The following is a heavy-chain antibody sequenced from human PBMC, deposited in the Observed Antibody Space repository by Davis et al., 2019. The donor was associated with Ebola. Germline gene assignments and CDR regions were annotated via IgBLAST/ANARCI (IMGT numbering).Heavy chain of an antibody. V-gene: IGHV3-7*01. Sequence: GESLKISCSVSGYTFRHYWMSRVRQAPGTGLEWVANMNKDGSAKYYADSVKGRFTISRDNAENSLFLQMSSLRAEDTALYYCATYSSSTGLGYWGQGTLVTVSS. J-gene: IGHJ1*01. D-gene: IGHD3-22*01. CDR3: ATYSSSTGLGY. CDR2: MNKDGSAK. CDR1: GYTFRHYW.